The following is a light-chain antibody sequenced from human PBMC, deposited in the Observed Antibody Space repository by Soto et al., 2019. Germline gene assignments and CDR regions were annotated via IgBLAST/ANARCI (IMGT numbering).Light chain of an antibody. J-gene: IGLJ2*01. CDR1: SSNIGRNP. V-gene: IGLV1-44*01. Sequence: QSVLTQPPSASGTPRQRVTISCSGSSSNIGRNPVNWYQQLPGTAPKLLIYSNNQRPSGVPDRFSGSKSGTSASLAISGLQSEDEADYYCAAWDDSLSGVVFGGGTKVTVL. CDR2: SNN. CDR3: AAWDDSLSGVV.